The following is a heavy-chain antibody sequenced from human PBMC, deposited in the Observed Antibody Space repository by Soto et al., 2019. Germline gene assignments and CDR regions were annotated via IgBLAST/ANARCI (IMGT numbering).Heavy chain of an antibody. D-gene: IGHD3-22*01. J-gene: IGHJ4*02. V-gene: IGHV1-58*01. Sequence: PSVKVSCKASGFTFTSSAVQWVRQARGQRLEWIGWIVVGSGNTNYAQKFQERVTITRDMSTSTAYMELSSLRSEDTAVYYCAATPWYYYDSSGRYWGQGTLVTVSS. CDR1: GFTFTSSA. CDR2: IVVGSGNT. CDR3: AATPWYYYDSSGRY.